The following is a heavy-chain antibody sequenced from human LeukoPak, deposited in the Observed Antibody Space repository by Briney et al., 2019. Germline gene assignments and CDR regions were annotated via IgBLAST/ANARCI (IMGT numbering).Heavy chain of an antibody. J-gene: IGHJ6*02. CDR3: AKDRGPYYDFWSGYYGSDV. CDR1: GFTFSSYA. Sequence: GGSLRLSCAASGFTFSSYAMSWVRQAPGKGLEWVSAISGSGGSTYYADSVKARFTISRDNSKNTLYLQMNSLRAEDTAVYYCAKDRGPYYDFWSGYYGSDVWGQGTTVTVSS. V-gene: IGHV3-23*01. CDR2: ISGSGGST. D-gene: IGHD3-3*01.